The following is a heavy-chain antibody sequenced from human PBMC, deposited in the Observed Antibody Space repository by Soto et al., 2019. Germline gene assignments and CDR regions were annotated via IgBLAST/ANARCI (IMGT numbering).Heavy chain of an antibody. D-gene: IGHD2-2*01. CDR3: ARDDCSSTSCFTNPPFDY. V-gene: IGHV1-18*01. Sequence: ASVKVSCKASGYTFTSCGISWVRQAPGQGLEWMGWISAYNGNTNYAQKLQGRVTMTTDTSTSTAYMELRSLRSDDTAVYYCARDDCSSTSCFTNPPFDYWGQGTLVTVSS. CDR1: GYTFTSCG. CDR2: ISAYNGNT. J-gene: IGHJ4*02.